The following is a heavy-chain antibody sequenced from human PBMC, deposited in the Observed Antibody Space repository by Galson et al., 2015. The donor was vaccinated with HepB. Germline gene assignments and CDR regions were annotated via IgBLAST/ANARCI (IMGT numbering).Heavy chain of an antibody. D-gene: IGHD3-22*01. V-gene: IGHV4-61*02. Sequence: TLSLTCTVSGGSISSGSYYWSWIRQPAGKGLEWIGRIYTSGTTNYNPSLKSRVTISVDTSKNQFSLKLSSVTAADTAVYYCARVRGSAYYYYFDYWGQGTLVTVSS. CDR2: IYTSGTT. CDR1: GGSISSGSYY. CDR3: ARVRGSAYYYYFDY. J-gene: IGHJ4*02.